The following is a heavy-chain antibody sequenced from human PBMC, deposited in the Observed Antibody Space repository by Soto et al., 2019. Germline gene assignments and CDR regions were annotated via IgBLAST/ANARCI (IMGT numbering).Heavy chain of an antibody. V-gene: IGHV1-69*13. D-gene: IGHD1-1*01. J-gene: IGHJ6*02. Sequence: EASVKVSCKASGGTFSSYAISWVRQAPGQGLEWMGGIIPIFGTANYAQKFQGRVTITADESTSTAYMELSSLRSEDTAVYYCARENAPLYNWNDVYYYYGMDVWGQGTTVTVSS. CDR1: GGTFSSYA. CDR2: IIPIFGTA. CDR3: ARENAPLYNWNDVYYYYGMDV.